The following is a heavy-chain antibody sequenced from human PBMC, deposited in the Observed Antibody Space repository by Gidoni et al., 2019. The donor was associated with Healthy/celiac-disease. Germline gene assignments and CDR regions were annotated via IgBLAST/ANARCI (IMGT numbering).Heavy chain of an antibody. J-gene: IGHJ5*02. D-gene: IGHD1-1*01. CDR1: GFSLSTSGVG. CDR2: IYWDDDK. CDR3: AHRPAGERRYDNWFDP. Sequence: QITLKESGPTLVKPTQTLTLTCTFSGFSLSTSGVGVGWIRQPPGKALEWLALIYWDDDKRYSPSLKSRLTITKDTSKNQVVLTMTNMDPVDTATYYCAHRPAGERRYDNWFDPWGQGTLVTVSS. V-gene: IGHV2-5*02.